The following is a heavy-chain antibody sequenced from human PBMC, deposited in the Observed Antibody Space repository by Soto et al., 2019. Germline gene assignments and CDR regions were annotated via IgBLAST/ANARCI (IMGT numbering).Heavy chain of an antibody. Sequence: QVQLVESGGGVVQPGRSLRLSCAASGFTFSSYGMHWVRQAPGKGLEWVAVISYDGSNKYYADSVKGRFTISRDNSKNSLYLKMNSLRAEDTAVYYCAKDKDWNTLDYWGQGTLVTVSS. CDR1: GFTFSSYG. J-gene: IGHJ4*02. D-gene: IGHD1-1*01. V-gene: IGHV3-30*18. CDR2: ISYDGSNK. CDR3: AKDKDWNTLDY.